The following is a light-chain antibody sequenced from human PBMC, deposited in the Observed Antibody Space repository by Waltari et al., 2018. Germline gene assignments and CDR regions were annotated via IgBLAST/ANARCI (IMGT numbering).Light chain of an antibody. J-gene: IGKJ1*01. CDR3: QHYVRLPAT. V-gene: IGKV3-20*01. CDR2: DAS. CDR1: QSISRP. Sequence: EIILTQSPGTLSLSPGERATLSCRASQSISRPLAWYQQKPGQAPRLLIYDASTMATGLPDRFSGSGSGTDFSLTISRLEPEDSAVYYCQHYVRLPATFGQGTKVEIK.